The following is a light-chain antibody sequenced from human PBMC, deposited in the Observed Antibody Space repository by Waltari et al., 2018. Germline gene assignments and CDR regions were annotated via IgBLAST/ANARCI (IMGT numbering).Light chain of an antibody. V-gene: IGKV3-20*01. CDR3: LQYGISPYT. J-gene: IGKJ2*01. Sequence: EIVLPQSPGTLSLSPGERATLSCRASQSVSSSYLAWYQQKAGQPPRLLIYGASNRATAIPDRFSGSGSGTDFTFTINRLEPEDFAVYYCLQYGISPYTFGQGTKLEIK. CDR1: QSVSSSY. CDR2: GAS.